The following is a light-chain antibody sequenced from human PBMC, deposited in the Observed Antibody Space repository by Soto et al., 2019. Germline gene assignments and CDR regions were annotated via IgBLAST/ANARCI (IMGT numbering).Light chain of an antibody. Sequence: EILLRQSPATLSLSPGERATLSCRASQSVSSYLAWYQQKPGQAPRLLIYDASNRATGIPARFSGSGSGTDFTLTISSLQAEDVAVYYCQQYFTTPRLGFGGGTKVDIK. V-gene: IGKV3-11*01. J-gene: IGKJ4*01. CDR1: QSVSSY. CDR3: QQYFTTPRLG. CDR2: DAS.